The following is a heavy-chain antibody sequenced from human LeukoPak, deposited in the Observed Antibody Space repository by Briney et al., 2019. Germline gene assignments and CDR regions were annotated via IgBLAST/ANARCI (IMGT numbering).Heavy chain of an antibody. Sequence: SQTMSLTCTVSAGSISSGGYYCNWIRQHPGEGLEWIGHIYYSGCTYYNPSLKRRVTISVDTSKNQFSLKLSSVTAAYTAVYYCSRAYLPFNYFECWGQGTLVTVSS. CDR1: AGSISSGGYY. CDR3: SRAYLPFNYFEC. V-gene: IGHV4-31*03. CDR2: IYYSGCT. J-gene: IGHJ4*02.